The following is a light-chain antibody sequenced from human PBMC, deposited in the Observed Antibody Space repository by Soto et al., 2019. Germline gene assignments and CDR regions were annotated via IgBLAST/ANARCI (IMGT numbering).Light chain of an antibody. V-gene: IGKV1-27*01. CDR3: KKYSKASWT. J-gene: IGKJ1*01. CDR2: GAN. Sequence: DIQMTQSPSSLSASVGDRFSFTGRAGNYLADYVSWYKKKPAKPPKLQIFGANILRSGVPSRFSGTGSGREFILTISSLQPEDVATYYCKKYSKASWTFGPGIKV. CDR1: NYLADY.